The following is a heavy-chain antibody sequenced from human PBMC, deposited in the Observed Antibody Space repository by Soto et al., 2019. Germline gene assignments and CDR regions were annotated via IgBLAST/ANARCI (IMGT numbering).Heavy chain of an antibody. Sequence: QVQLVQSGAEVKKPGASVKVSCKASGYTFTSYDITWVRQATGQGLEWMGWMNPNSGNTTYAQKFQGRVTLTSNTSRGTAYMQLSSLNSEDTVVYYCARGPHHGVDVWGQGTTVTVSS. J-gene: IGHJ6*02. CDR3: ARGPHHGVDV. V-gene: IGHV1-8*01. CDR1: GYTFTSYD. CDR2: MNPNSGNT.